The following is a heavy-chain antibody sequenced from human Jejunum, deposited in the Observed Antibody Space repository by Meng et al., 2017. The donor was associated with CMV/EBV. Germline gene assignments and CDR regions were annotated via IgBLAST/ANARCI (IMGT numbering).Heavy chain of an antibody. J-gene: IGHJ5*02. CDR2: IYYTGGT. CDR1: GGSISGYY. CDR3: ARVRGGFDP. V-gene: IGHV4-59*01. Sequence: LSCTVAGGSISGYYWSWIRQPPGKGLEWVGYIYYTGGTNYNPSLESRASIALDRSKNQISLKLTSVTAADTAVYYCARVRGGFDPWGQGTLVTVSS.